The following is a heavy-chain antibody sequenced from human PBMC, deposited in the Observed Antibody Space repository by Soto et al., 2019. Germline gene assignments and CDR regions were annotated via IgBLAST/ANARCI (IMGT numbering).Heavy chain of an antibody. D-gene: IGHD6-13*01. Sequence: QPGGSLRLSCAASGFTFNNYAINWVRQSPGKGLEWVSVISGSAGSTYYADSVKGRFTITGDNSKNTLYLQMSSLRAEDTAVYYCAKAGGAAGTVDYFDYWGQGTLVTVSS. CDR2: ISGSAGST. V-gene: IGHV3-23*01. J-gene: IGHJ4*02. CDR3: AKAGGAAGTVDYFDY. CDR1: GFTFNNYA.